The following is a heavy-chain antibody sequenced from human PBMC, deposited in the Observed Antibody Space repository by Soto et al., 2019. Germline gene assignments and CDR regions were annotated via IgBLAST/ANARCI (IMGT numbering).Heavy chain of an antibody. Sequence: EVELLESGGGLVQPGGSLRLSCAASGFTFSGYAMTWVRQAAGKGLEWVSVISANGDRTHYADSVKGRFTISRDNSKNTLYLEMNSLRAEDTAVYYCAKGGVAYYFYYMDFWGKGTTVTVS. CDR1: GFTFSGYA. D-gene: IGHD3-16*01. V-gene: IGHV3-23*01. CDR3: AKGGVAYYFYYMDF. CDR2: ISANGDRT. J-gene: IGHJ6*03.